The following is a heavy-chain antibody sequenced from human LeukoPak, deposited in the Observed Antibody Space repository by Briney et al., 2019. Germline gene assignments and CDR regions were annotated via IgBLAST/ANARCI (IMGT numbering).Heavy chain of an antibody. V-gene: IGHV1-69*06. CDR2: IIPIFGTA. CDR1: GGTFSSYA. J-gene: IGHJ4*02. CDR3: AREGERGYATQDYFDY. Sequence: SVKVSCKASGGTFSSYAISWVRQAPGQGLEWMGGIIPIFGTANYAQKFQGRVTITADKSTSTAYMELSSLRSEDTAVYYCAREGERGYATQDYFDYWGQGTLVTVSS. D-gene: IGHD5-12*01.